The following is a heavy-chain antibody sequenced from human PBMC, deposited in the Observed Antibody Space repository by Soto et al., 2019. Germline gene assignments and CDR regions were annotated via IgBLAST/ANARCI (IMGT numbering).Heavy chain of an antibody. D-gene: IGHD6-19*01. J-gene: IGHJ4*02. CDR2: ISGGGGKI. V-gene: IGHV3-23*01. CDR3: AQCLQWLVGVFDY. Sequence: EVQLLESGGHLVQPGESLRLSCAASGFSFNNYAMTWVRQAPGKGLEWLATISGGGGKISYADSVRGRITISRDNSKNMLYLQITSLRPEDTAVYYCAQCLQWLVGVFDYWGPGTLVTV. CDR1: GFSFNNYA.